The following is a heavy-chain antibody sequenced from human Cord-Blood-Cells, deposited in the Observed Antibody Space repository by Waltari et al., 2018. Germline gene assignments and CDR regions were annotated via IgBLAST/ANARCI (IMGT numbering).Heavy chain of an antibody. CDR3: ATDQIAARPGYYYYYYMDV. CDR2: FDPEDGET. J-gene: IGHJ6*03. CDR1: GYTLTELS. D-gene: IGHD6-6*01. V-gene: IGHV1-24*01. Sequence: QVQLVQSGAEVKKPGASVKVSCKVSGYTLTELSMHWVRQAPGNGLEWMGGFDPEDGETIYTQKSQGRVTMTEDTSTDTAYMELSSLRSEDTAVYYCATDQIAARPGYYYYYYMDVWGKGTTVTVSS.